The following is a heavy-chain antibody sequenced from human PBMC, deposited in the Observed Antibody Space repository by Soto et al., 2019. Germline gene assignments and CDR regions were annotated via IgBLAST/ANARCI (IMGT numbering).Heavy chain of an antibody. Sequence: QVHLVQSGAEVKRPGSSVRVSCRASGGTFYTYAFTWVRQAPGQGLEWMGGITPMIGTTKYAQKFHGRVTFSADEAASTAYMKLSNLRSDDTVVYYCARDVSVMTSVFSFWGQGTLITVSS. CDR1: GGTFYTYA. V-gene: IGHV1-69*01. J-gene: IGHJ4*02. CDR2: ITPMIGTT. D-gene: IGHD2-2*01. CDR3: ARDVSVMTSVFSF.